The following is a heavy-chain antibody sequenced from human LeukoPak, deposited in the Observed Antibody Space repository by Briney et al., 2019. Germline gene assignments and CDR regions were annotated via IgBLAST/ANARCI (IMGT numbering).Heavy chain of an antibody. Sequence: SVKVSCKASGGTFSNYAISWVRQAPGQGLEWMGGIIPIFGTANYAQKFRGRVTITADKSTRTAYMELSSLRSEDTAVYYCARTTEAHSWQTRYYSYYMDVWGKGTTVTVSS. D-gene: IGHD6-13*01. CDR2: IIPIFGTA. CDR1: GGTFSNYA. V-gene: IGHV1-69*06. CDR3: ARTTEAHSWQTRYYSYYMDV. J-gene: IGHJ6*03.